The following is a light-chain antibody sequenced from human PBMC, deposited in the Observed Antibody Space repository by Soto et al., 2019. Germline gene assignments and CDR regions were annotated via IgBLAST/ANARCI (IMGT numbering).Light chain of an antibody. CDR1: QSINSD. V-gene: IGKV1-39*01. CDR3: QQGHGT. CDR2: AS. Sequence: DIQMTQSPSSLSASIGDRVTITCRASQSINSDLCCYQQKPGNAPKLLMYASILQGGVPSRFSGCGSGTDFTLTITSLQPEDFATYYCQQGHGTFGQGTKVEVK. J-gene: IGKJ1*01.